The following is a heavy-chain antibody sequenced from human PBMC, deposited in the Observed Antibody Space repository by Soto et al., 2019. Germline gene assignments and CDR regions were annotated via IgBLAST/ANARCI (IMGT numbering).Heavy chain of an antibody. V-gene: IGHV3-30*03. CDR2: ISYDGSNK. Sequence: GGSLRLSCAASGFTFSSYGMHWVRQAPGKGLEWVAVISYDGSNKYYADSVKGRFTITKDTSKNQVVLTMTNMDPVDTATYYCAHQLGYCSSTSCNGDNWFDPWGQGTLVTVSS. D-gene: IGHD2-2*01. J-gene: IGHJ5*02. CDR3: AHQLGYCSSTSCNGDNWFDP. CDR1: GFTFSSYG.